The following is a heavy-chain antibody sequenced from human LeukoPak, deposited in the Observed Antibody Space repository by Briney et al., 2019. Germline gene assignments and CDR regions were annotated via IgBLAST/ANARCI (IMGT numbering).Heavy chain of an antibody. Sequence: QSGGSLRLSCAASGFTFSSYAMHWVRQAPGRGLEYVSAISSNGGSTYYANSVKGRFTISRDNSKNTLYLQMGSLRAEDMGVYYCARARGLVATPFDYWGQGTLVTVSS. CDR2: ISSNGGST. CDR3: ARARGLVATPFDY. D-gene: IGHD5-12*01. V-gene: IGHV3-64*01. CDR1: GFTFSSYA. J-gene: IGHJ4*02.